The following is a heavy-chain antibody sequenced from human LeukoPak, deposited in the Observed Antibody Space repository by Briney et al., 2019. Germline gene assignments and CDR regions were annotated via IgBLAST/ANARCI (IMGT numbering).Heavy chain of an antibody. CDR2: IYTSGST. J-gene: IGHJ5*02. D-gene: IGHD1-1*01. V-gene: IGHV4-61*02. CDR3: ARTSGRWFDP. Sequence: SQTLSLTCTVSGGSISSGSYYWSWIRQPAGKGLEWIGRIYTSGSTNYNPSLKSRDTISVDTSKNQFSLKLSSVTAADTAVYYCARTSGRWFDPWGQGTLVTVSS. CDR1: GGSISSGSYY.